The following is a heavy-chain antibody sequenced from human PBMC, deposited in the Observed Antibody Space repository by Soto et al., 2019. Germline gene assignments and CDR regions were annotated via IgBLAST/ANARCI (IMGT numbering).Heavy chain of an antibody. CDR2: IYYSGFT. CDR1: GGSISSYY. V-gene: IGHV4-59*12. J-gene: IGHJ5*02. Sequence: AGTLSLPCTVSGGSISSYYWSWIRQAPGKGLEWIGYIYYSGFTYYNPSLKSRVTISVDTSKNQFSLKLISVTAADTAVYYCARSISPWGQGTLVTVSS. D-gene: IGHD3-3*01. CDR3: ARSISP.